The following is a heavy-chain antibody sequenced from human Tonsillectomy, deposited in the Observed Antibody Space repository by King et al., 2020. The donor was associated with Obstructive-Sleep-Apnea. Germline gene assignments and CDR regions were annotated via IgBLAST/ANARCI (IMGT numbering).Heavy chain of an antibody. CDR3: AREDSGRYYEYGMDV. J-gene: IGHJ6*02. Sequence: VQLVESGAEVKKPGASVKVSCKASGYTFTDYYMHWVRQAPGQGLEWMGWINPNSDGTHYEQKFQGWVTLTRDTSISTAYMELSSPRSDDTAVYYCAREDSGRYYEYGMDVWGQGTTVTVSS. V-gene: IGHV1-2*04. D-gene: IGHD1-26*01. CDR1: GYTFTDYY. CDR2: INPNSDGT.